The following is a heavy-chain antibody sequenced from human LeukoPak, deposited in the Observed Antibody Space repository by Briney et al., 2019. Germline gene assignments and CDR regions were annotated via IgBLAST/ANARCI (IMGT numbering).Heavy chain of an antibody. J-gene: IGHJ5*02. Sequence: ASVKVSCKASGYTFSTYDINWVRQVTGQGLEWMGWMNPNSGNTGYAQKIQGRVTMTRNTSINTAYMELSSLRSEDTAVYYCARGPSRDYGSGSSWFNPWGQGTLVTVSS. CDR1: GYTFSTYD. CDR2: MNPNSGNT. V-gene: IGHV1-8*01. CDR3: ARGPSRDYGSGSSWFNP. D-gene: IGHD3-10*01.